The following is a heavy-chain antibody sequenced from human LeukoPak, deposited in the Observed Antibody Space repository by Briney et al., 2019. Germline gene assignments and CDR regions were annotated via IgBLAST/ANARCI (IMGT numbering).Heavy chain of an antibody. Sequence: GGSLRLSCAASGFTFSSYWMHWVRQAPGKGLVWVSRINSDGSSTSYADSVKGRFTISRDNAKNTPYLQMNSLRAEDTAVYYCPRARDIGATIGYFDYWGQGTLVTVSS. V-gene: IGHV3-74*01. CDR1: GFTFSSYW. CDR3: PRARDIGATIGYFDY. J-gene: IGHJ4*02. D-gene: IGHD5-12*01. CDR2: INSDGSST.